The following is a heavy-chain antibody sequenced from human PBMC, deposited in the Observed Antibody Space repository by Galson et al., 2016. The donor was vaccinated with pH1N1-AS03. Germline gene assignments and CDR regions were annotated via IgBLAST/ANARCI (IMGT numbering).Heavy chain of an antibody. Sequence: ETLSLTCAVSGDSISTSNWWSWVRQPPGKGLEWMGEVSHAGRTNYSPSLKSRVTISLDKSKNQFSLQLTSVTAADTAVYYCARDVLPYSLGLDVWGQGTTVTVSS. CDR3: ARDVLPYSLGLDV. D-gene: IGHD5-18*01. J-gene: IGHJ6*02. CDR2: VSHAGRT. V-gene: IGHV4-4*02. CDR1: GDSISTSNW.